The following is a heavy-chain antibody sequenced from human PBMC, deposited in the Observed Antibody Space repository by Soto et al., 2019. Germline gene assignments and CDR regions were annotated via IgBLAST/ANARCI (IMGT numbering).Heavy chain of an antibody. CDR3: ARLRRTNYGGNSDY. CDR1: GGSISSSSYY. D-gene: IGHD4-17*01. J-gene: IGHJ4*02. Sequence: PSETLSLTCTVSGGSISSSSYYWGWIRQPPGKGLEWIGSIYYSGSTYYNLSLKSRVTISVDTSKNQFSLKLSSVTAADTAVYYCARLRRTNYGGNSDYWGQGTLVTVSS. V-gene: IGHV4-39*01. CDR2: IYYSGST.